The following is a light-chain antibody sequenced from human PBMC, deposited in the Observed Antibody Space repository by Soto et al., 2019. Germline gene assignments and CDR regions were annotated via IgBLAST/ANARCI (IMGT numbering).Light chain of an antibody. CDR2: DTS. J-gene: IGKJ3*01. V-gene: IGKV1-39*01. CDR3: QETSSAPFT. Sequence: DIPLTQSPSSLSASVGDRVTMTSGASQNINTYLNWYQQKAGKAPKLLIFDTSTLQSGVPSRFSGSGSRTHFTLTISSLQPEDFATYYCQETSSAPFTFGPGTTVDI. CDR1: QNINTY.